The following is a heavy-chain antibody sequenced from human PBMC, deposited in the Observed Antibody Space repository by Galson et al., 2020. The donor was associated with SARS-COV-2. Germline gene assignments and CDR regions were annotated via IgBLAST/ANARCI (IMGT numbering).Heavy chain of an antibody. CDR3: ARDLGGVGFGELPINWFDP. CDR1: GGSISSGGYY. V-gene: IGHV4-31*03. D-gene: IGHD3-10*01. J-gene: IGHJ5*02. CDR2: IYYSGST. Sequence: SETLSLTCTVSGGSISSGGYYWSWIRQHPGKGLEWIGYIYYSGSTYYNPSLKTRVTISVDTSKNQFSLKLSSVTAADTAVYYCARDLGGVGFGELPINWFDPWGKGTLVTVSS.